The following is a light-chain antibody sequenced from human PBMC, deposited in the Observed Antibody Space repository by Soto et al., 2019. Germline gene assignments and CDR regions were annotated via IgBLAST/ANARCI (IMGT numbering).Light chain of an antibody. CDR3: QQGISFPLT. CDR1: QDVKSW. J-gene: IGKJ4*01. CDR2: AAS. Sequence: IQMTQSPSSVSASLGDRVTITCRASQDVKSWLAWYQQKPGKAPKLLINAASTLHTGVPSRFSGSGAGTEFNFTISSLQPEDFATYYCQQGISFPLTFGGGTKVDIK. V-gene: IGKV1-12*01.